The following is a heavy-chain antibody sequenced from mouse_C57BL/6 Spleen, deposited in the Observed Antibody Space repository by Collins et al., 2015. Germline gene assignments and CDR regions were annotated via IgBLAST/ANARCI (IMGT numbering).Heavy chain of an antibody. CDR3: ARSYGNYVSDWYFDV. V-gene: IGHV1-26*01. Sequence: EVQLQQSGPELVKPGASVKISCKASGYTFTDYYMNWVKQSHGKSLEWIGDINPNNGGTSYNQKFKGKATLTVDKSSSTAYMELRSLTSEDSAVHYCARSYGNYVSDWYFDVWGTGTTVTVSS. CDR1: GYTFTDYY. CDR2: INPNNGGT. D-gene: IGHD2-1*01. J-gene: IGHJ1*03.